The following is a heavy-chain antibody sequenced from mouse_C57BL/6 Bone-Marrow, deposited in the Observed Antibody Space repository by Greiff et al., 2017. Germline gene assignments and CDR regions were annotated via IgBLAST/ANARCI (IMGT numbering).Heavy chain of an antibody. CDR3: ARYYGYPWFAY. V-gene: IGHV1-50*01. Sequence: VQLQQPGAELVKPGASVKLSCKASGYTFTSYWMQWVKQRPGQGLEWIGEIDPSDSNTNYNQKFKGKATLTVDTSSSTAYMQLSSLTSEDSAVYYCARYYGYPWFAYWGQGTLVTVSA. J-gene: IGHJ3*01. CDR2: IDPSDSNT. CDR1: GYTFTSYW. D-gene: IGHD2-2*01.